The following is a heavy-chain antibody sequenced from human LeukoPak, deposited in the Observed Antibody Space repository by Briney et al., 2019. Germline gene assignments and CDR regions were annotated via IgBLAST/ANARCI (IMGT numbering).Heavy chain of an antibody. V-gene: IGHV3-53*01. D-gene: IGHD6-19*01. CDR3: ASEQVAGPN. Sequence: GGSLRLSCAASGFIVSSYYVSWVRQAPGKGLEWVSVIYSDGNTYYADSVKGRFTISRDNSKNTLYLQMNSPRAEDTAVYYCASEQVAGPNWGQGTLVTVSS. CDR1: GFIVSSYY. CDR2: IYSDGNT. J-gene: IGHJ4*02.